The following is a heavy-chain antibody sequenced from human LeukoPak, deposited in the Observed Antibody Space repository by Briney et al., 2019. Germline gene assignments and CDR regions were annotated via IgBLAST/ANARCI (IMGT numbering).Heavy chain of an antibody. V-gene: IGHV3-23*01. J-gene: IGHJ5*02. D-gene: IGHD3-22*01. Sequence: GGSLRLSCAASGFIFSNYAMSWVRQAPGKGLEWVSGITVSGGATYYTDSVKGRFTISRDNSKNTLYLQMNSLRAEDTAVYYCANAHPGGFYDSSGFCLFGSWGQGTLVSVSS. CDR3: ANAHPGGFYDSSGFCLFGS. CDR1: GFIFSNYA. CDR2: ITVSGGAT.